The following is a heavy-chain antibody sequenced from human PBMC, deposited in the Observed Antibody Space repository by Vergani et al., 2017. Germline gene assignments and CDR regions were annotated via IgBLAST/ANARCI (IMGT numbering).Heavy chain of an antibody. J-gene: IGHJ4*02. CDR3: TRERLDDSYAYFDY. CDR2: ISPDGRTT. V-gene: IGHV3-74*03. Sequence: DVDLVESGGGFVQPGGSRRLSCAASGFSFRTFSMFWVRQPPGKGLAWVSKISPDGRTTEYADSVRGRFTISRDNANSMLYLQMNSLRDDDTAVYYCTRERLDDSYAYFDYWGQGTLVTVSP. CDR1: GFSFRTFS. D-gene: IGHD3-16*01.